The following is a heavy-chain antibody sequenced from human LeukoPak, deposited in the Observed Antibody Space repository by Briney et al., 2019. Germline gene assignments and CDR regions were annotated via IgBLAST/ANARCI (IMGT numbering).Heavy chain of an antibody. CDR1: GFTFSSYS. CDR2: ISSLSGTI. V-gene: IGHV3-48*01. D-gene: IGHD1-26*01. CDR3: AREWDYMDV. J-gene: IGHJ6*03. Sequence: GGPLRLSCAASGFTFSSYSMNWVRQAPGKGLEWVSYISSLSGTIYYADSVKGRFIISRDNAQNSLFLQMNSLRAEDTAVYYCAREWDYMDVWGKGTTVTISS.